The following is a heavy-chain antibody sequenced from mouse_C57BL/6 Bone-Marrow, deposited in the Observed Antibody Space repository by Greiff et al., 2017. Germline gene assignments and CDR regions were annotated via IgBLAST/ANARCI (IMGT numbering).Heavy chain of an antibody. J-gene: IGHJ2*01. D-gene: IGHD2-2*01. CDR3: TKFHGYPSDFDY. V-gene: IGHV14-4*01. CDR2: IDPENGDT. Sequence: VQLKQSGAELVRPGASVKLSCTASGFNIKDDYMHWVKQRPEQGLEWIGWIDPENGDTEYASKFQGKATITADTSSNTAYLQLSSLTSEDTSVYYFTKFHGYPSDFDYWGQGTTLTVSS. CDR1: GFNIKDDY.